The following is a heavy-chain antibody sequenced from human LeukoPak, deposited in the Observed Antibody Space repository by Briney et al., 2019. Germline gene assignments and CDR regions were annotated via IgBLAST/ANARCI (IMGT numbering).Heavy chain of an antibody. CDR3: AGGGWYGFDY. CDR2: ISYDDTNK. Sequence: GGSLRLSCAASGFTFSNYVLHWVRQAPGKGLEWVAVISYDDTNKYYVDSVKGRFTISRDNSKNTLYLQMNSLRAEDTAVYYCAGGGWYGFDYWGQGTLVTVSS. J-gene: IGHJ4*02. V-gene: IGHV3-30*04. CDR1: GFTFSNYV. D-gene: IGHD6-19*01.